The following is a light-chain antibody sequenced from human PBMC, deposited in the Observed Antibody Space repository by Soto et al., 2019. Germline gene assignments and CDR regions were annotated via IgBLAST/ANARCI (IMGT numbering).Light chain of an antibody. Sequence: EIVMTQSPATLSVSPGERATLSCRAIQSISSSLAWYQQKPGQAPRLLIYDASTRATGIPAGFSGSGSGTQFTLTISSLQSEDFAVYYCQQYNNWPPAWTFGQGTKVDIK. CDR1: QSISSS. CDR3: QQYNNWPPAWT. J-gene: IGKJ1*01. V-gene: IGKV3-15*01. CDR2: DAS.